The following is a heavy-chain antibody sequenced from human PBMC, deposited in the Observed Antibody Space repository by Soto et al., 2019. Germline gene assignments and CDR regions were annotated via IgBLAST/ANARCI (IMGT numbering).Heavy chain of an antibody. J-gene: IGHJ6*02. CDR2: ISGSGGST. CDR1: GFTFSSYA. CDR3: AKEIRVLIVAAHLPPNSGMDV. Sequence: GGSLRLSCAASGFTFSSYAMSWVRQAPGKGLEWVSAISGSGGSTYYADSVKGRFTISRDNSKNTLYLQMNSLRAEDTAVYYCAKEIRVLIVAAHLPPNSGMDVWGQGTTVTVSS. V-gene: IGHV3-23*01. D-gene: IGHD6-25*01.